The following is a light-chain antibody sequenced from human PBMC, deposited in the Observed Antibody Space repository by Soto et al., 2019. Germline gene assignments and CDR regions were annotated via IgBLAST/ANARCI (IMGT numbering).Light chain of an antibody. Sequence: QSVLTQPPSASGTPGQRVTISCSGSSSNIGSNFVYWYQQIPGTAPKLLIYRNNQRPSGVPDRFSGSKSGTSASLAISGHRSEDEADYYCAAWDDSLSGVVFGGGTKLTVL. CDR2: RNN. CDR3: AAWDDSLSGVV. V-gene: IGLV1-47*01. J-gene: IGLJ2*01. CDR1: SSNIGSNF.